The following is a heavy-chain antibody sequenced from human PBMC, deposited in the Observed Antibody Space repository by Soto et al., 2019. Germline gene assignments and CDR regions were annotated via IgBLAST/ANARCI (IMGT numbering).Heavy chain of an antibody. J-gene: IGHJ5*02. Sequence: QVQLVESGGGVVQPGRSLRLSCAASGFTFSSYGMHWVRQAPVKGLEWVAVISHDGSNKYYGDSVKGRFTISRDNSKNTLYLQMNSLRAEDTAVYYCAKDNCISTSCYRLYNWFDPWGQGTLVTVSS. V-gene: IGHV3-30*18. CDR2: ISHDGSNK. D-gene: IGHD2-2*01. CDR3: AKDNCISTSCYRLYNWFDP. CDR1: GFTFSSYG.